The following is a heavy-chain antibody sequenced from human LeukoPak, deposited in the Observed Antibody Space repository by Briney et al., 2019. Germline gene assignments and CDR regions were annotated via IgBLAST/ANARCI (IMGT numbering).Heavy chain of an antibody. J-gene: IGHJ4*02. CDR3: AREHDYSNYEKIYYFDY. CDR1: GGSFSGYY. D-gene: IGHD4-11*01. Sequence: KPSETLSLTCAVYGGSFSGYYWSWIRQPPGKGLEWIGEINHSGSTNYNPSLKSRATISVDTSKNQFSLKLSSVTAADTAVYYCAREHDYSNYEKIYYFDYWGQGTLVTVSS. CDR2: INHSGST. V-gene: IGHV4-34*01.